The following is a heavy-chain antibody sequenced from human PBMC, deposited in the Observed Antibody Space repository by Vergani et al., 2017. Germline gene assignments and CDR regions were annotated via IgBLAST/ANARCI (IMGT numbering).Heavy chain of an antibody. CDR3: ARCGCGLLDYFYYMDV. J-gene: IGHJ6*03. V-gene: IGHV3-74*02. CDR1: GFTFSNYW. Sequence: EVQLLESGGGLVQPGGSLRLSCTASGFTFSNYWMQWVRQAPGKGLMWVSRINSDGDSTSYADSVKGRFTITRDNAKNTLYLQMDSLGAEDTAVYYCARCGCGLLDYFYYMDVWGKGATVTVSS. D-gene: IGHD2/OR15-2a*01. CDR2: INSDGDST.